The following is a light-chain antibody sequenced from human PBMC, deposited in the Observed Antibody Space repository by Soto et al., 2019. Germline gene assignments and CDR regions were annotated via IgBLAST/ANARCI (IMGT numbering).Light chain of an antibody. Sequence: QSVLTQPPSVSASPGQKVTISCAGSSSNIGSNYVSWYQHLPGTAPKLLIYDNNKRSSGIPDRFSGSQSGTSATLDITGLRTGDEADYYCGTWDSGLSAVFGGGTKVTVL. V-gene: IGLV1-51*01. J-gene: IGLJ2*01. CDR1: SSNIGSNY. CDR3: GTWDSGLSAV. CDR2: DNN.